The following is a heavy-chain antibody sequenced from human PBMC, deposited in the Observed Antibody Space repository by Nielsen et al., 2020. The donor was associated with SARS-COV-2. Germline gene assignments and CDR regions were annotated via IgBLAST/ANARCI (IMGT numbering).Heavy chain of an antibody. CDR2: IYYSGST. CDR1: GGSISSYY. J-gene: IGHJ5*02. Sequence: GSLRLSCTVSGGSISSYYWSWIRQPPGKGLEWIGYIYYSGSTNYNPSLKSRVTISVDTSKNQFSLKLSSVTAADTAVYYCARIGDYVHIGWFDPWGQGTLVTVSS. CDR3: ARIGDYVHIGWFDP. V-gene: IGHV4-59*08. D-gene: IGHD4-17*01.